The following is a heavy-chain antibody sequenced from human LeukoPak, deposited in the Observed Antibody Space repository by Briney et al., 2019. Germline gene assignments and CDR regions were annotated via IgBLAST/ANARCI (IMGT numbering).Heavy chain of an antibody. V-gene: IGHV1-2*06. CDR3: ARDPYYYDSSGYSDY. CDR2: INPNSGGT. D-gene: IGHD3-22*01. Sequence: ASVKVSCKASVYTFTRYFMHWVRQAPGQGLEWMGRINPNSGGTNYAQKFQGRVTMTRDTSISTAYMELSRLRSDDTAVYYCARDPYYYDSSGYSDYWGQGTLVTVSS. CDR1: VYTFTRYF. J-gene: IGHJ4*02.